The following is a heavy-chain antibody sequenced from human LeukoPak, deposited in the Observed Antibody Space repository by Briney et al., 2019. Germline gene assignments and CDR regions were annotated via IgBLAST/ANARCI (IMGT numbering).Heavy chain of an antibody. CDR1: GYTFTSYD. CDR2: MNPNSGNT. J-gene: IGHJ6*03. D-gene: IGHD1-26*01. Sequence: ASVKVSCKASGYTFTSYDVNWVRQATGQGLEWMGWMNPNSGNTGYAQKFQGRVTMTRNTSISTAYMGLSSLRSEDTAVYYCARGVRRGGFGSYYYYMDVWGKGTTVTVSS. CDR3: ARGVRRGGFGSYYYYMDV. V-gene: IGHV1-8*01.